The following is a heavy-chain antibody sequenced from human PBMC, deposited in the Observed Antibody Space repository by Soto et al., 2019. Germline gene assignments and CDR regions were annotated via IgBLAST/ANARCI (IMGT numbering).Heavy chain of an antibody. CDR2: ISYDGSNK. V-gene: IGHV3-30*03. D-gene: IGHD3-22*01. CDR1: GFTFSSYG. CDR3: VRDRGQIDYDSTGYYATFDF. Sequence: GGSLRLSCAASGFTFSSYGMHWVRQAPGKGLEWVAVISYDGSNKYYADSVKGRFTISRDNSKNTLYLQMNSLRAEDTAVYFCVRDRGQIDYDSTGYYATFDFWGQGAQVTVSS. J-gene: IGHJ4*02.